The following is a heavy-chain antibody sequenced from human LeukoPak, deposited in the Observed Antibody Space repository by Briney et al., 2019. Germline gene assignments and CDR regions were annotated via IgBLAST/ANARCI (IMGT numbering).Heavy chain of an antibody. CDR1: GFIFCSYA. D-gene: IGHD6-13*01. CDR2: ISGSGGRT. V-gene: IGHV3-23*01. Sequence: GGSLRLSCAASGFIFCSYAMTWGGQAPGEGVGGVSPISGSGGRTPYADSVKGGFTISRDNSKNTLYLQMNSLRAEDTAVYFCARGRGESIAATGEDWGQGTLVTVSS. CDR3: ARGRGESIAATGED. J-gene: IGHJ4*02.